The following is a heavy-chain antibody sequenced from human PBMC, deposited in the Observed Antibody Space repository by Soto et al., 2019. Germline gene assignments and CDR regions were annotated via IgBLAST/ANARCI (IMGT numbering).Heavy chain of an antibody. J-gene: IGHJ3*01. D-gene: IGHD1-26*01. V-gene: IGHV1-69*13. CDR3: ARDFNSGSYPHPPLAF. CDR2: IIPIFGTA. CDR1: GGTFSSYA. Sequence: AASVKVSCKASGGTFSSYAISWVRQAPGQGLEWMGGIIPIFGTANYAQKFQGRVTITADESTSTAYMELSSLRSEDTAVYYCARDFNSGSYPHPPLAFWGQGTMVPVSS.